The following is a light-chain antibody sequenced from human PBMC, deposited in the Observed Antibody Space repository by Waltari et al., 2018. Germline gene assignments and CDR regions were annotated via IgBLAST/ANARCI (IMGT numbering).Light chain of an antibody. CDR1: QSVSSY. J-gene: IGKJ3*01. Sequence: EIVLTQSPATLSLSPGESATLSCRASQSVSSYLAWYQQRPGQAPRLLIYDASNRATGIPARFSGSGSGTDFTLTISSLEPEDFTVYYCQQRSDWPFAFGPGTTVDIK. V-gene: IGKV3-11*01. CDR3: QQRSDWPFA. CDR2: DAS.